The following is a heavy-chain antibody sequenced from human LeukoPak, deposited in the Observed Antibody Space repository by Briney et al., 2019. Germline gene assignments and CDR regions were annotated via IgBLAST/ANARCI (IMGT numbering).Heavy chain of an antibody. CDR2: IDADGSTT. V-gene: IGHV3-74*01. CDR1: GFTFSVFW. Sequence: GGSLRLSCAAPGFTFSVFWTHWVRQPPGKGLVWVSRIDADGSTTTYADSVKGLFTISRDNAKNTVYLQINSLRAEDTAVYYCSTLNSFGNHYWGQGVLVTVSS. D-gene: IGHD5-18*01. J-gene: IGHJ4*02. CDR3: STLNSFGNHY.